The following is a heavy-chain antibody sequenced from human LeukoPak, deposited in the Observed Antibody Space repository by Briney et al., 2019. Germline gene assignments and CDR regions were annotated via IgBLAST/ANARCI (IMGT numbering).Heavy chain of an antibody. CDR1: GGSFSGYY. V-gene: IGHV4-34*01. D-gene: IGHD3-22*01. CDR2: INHSGST. J-gene: IGHJ4*02. Sequence: SETLSLTCAVYGGSFSGYYWSWIRQPPGKGLEWIGEINHSGSTNYNPSLKSRVTISVDTSKNQFSLKLSSVTAADTAVYYCARISYYYDSSGPDYWGQGTLVTVSS. CDR3: ARISYYYDSSGPDY.